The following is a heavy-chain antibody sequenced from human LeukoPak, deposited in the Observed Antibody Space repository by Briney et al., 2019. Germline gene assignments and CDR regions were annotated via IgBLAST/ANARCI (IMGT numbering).Heavy chain of an antibody. V-gene: IGHV3-30*02. J-gene: IGHJ4*02. D-gene: IGHD3-22*01. CDR1: GFTFSSYG. CDR2: IRYDGSNK. Sequence: GGSLRLSCAASGFTFSSYGMHWVRQAPGKGLEWVAFIRYDGSNKYYADSVKGRFTISRDNSKNTLYLQMNSLRAEDTAVYYCAKDRRRAGGYDNFDYWGQGTLVTVSS. CDR3: AKDRRRAGGYDNFDY.